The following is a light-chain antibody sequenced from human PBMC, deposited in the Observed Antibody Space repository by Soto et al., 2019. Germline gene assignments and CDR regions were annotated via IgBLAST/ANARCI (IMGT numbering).Light chain of an antibody. J-gene: IGLJ1*01. Sequence: SALAQPSSVSGSPGQSITISCTGTSTDVGGYNYVSWYQHHSGKAPKLLIYEVTNRPSGISDRFSGSKSVNTASLTISGLQAEDESDYYCCSYAGGRNVFGTGTKVTVL. CDR2: EVT. V-gene: IGLV2-14*01. CDR3: CSYAGGRNV. CDR1: STDVGGYNY.